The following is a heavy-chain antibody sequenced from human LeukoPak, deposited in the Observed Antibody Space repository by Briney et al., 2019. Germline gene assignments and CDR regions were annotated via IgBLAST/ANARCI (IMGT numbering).Heavy chain of an antibody. Sequence: GGSLRLSCAVSGFTFRTYWMHWVRQVPGEGLVWVSRINEDGSITNYADSVKGRFTISRDNAKNSLYLQMNSLRDEDTAVYYCARGYYYDSSGYKHWGQGTLVTVSS. CDR1: GFTFRTYW. D-gene: IGHD3-22*01. CDR3: ARGYYYDSSGYKH. J-gene: IGHJ4*02. CDR2: INEDGSIT. V-gene: IGHV3-74*01.